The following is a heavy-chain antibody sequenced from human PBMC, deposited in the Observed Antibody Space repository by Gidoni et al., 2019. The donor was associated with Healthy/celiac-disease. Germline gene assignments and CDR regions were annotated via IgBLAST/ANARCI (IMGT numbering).Heavy chain of an antibody. J-gene: IGHJ4*02. D-gene: IGHD3-3*01. CDR1: GYSISSGYD. Sequence: QVQLQESGPGLVKPSETLSITCAVSGYSISSGYDGGWIRQPPGKGLEWIGSIYHSGSTYYNPSLKSRVTISVDTSKTQFSLKLSSVTAAETAVYYCARGDWSGGFDYWGQGTLVTVSS. CDR3: ARGDWSGGFDY. V-gene: IGHV4-38-2*01. CDR2: IYHSGST.